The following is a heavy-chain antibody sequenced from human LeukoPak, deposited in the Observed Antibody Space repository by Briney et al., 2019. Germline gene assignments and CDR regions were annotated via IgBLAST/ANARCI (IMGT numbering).Heavy chain of an antibody. V-gene: IGHV1-69*05. CDR1: GGTFSSYA. CDR2: IIPIFGTA. D-gene: IGHD2-2*01. Sequence: SVKVSCKASGGTFSSYAIRWVRQAPGQGLEWMGRIIPIFGTANYAQKFQGRVTITTDESTSTAYMELSSLRSEDTAVYYCARDAPSAGAYWGQGTLVTVSS. CDR3: ARDAPSAGAY. J-gene: IGHJ4*02.